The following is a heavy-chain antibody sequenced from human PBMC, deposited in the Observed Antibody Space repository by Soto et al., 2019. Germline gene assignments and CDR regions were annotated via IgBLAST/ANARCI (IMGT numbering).Heavy chain of an antibody. V-gene: IGHV3-21*01. J-gene: IGHJ6*02. Sequence: PGGSLRLSCVASGFTFNTHAMNWVRQAPGKGLEWVSSISSRSDYMYYADSVRGRFTISRDDAMNSLCLQMNSLRVEDTAVYYCARDQVPALDYFYYGMDVWGQGTTVTVSS. CDR1: GFTFNTHA. D-gene: IGHD2-2*01. CDR2: ISSRSDYM. CDR3: ARDQVPALDYFYYGMDV.